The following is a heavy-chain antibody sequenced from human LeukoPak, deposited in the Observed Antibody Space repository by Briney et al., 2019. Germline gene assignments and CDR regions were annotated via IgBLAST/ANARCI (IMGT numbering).Heavy chain of an antibody. Sequence: PGGTLRLSCAASGFTFSSYAMSWVRQAPGKGLEWVSAISGSGGSTYYADSVKGRFTISRDNSKNTLYLQMNSLRAEDTAVYYCAKVSGDYYDSSGYDLEAFDIWGQGTMVTVSS. CDR3: AKVSGDYYDSSGYDLEAFDI. CDR2: ISGSGGST. D-gene: IGHD3-22*01. CDR1: GFTFSSYA. J-gene: IGHJ3*02. V-gene: IGHV3-23*01.